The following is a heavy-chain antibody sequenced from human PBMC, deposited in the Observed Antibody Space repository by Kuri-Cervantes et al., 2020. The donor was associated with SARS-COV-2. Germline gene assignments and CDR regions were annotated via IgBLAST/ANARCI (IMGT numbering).Heavy chain of an antibody. V-gene: IGHV4-34*01. CDR2: INHSGST. CDR3: ARYSSGWYPYYYGMDV. D-gene: IGHD6-19*01. J-gene: IGHJ6*02. CDR1: GGSFSGYY. Sequence: SQTLSLTCAVYGGSFSGYYWSWIRQPPGKGLEWIGEINHSGSTYYNPSLKSRVTISVDTSKNQFSLKLSSVTAADTAVYYCARYSSGWYPYYYGMDVWGQGTTVTVSS.